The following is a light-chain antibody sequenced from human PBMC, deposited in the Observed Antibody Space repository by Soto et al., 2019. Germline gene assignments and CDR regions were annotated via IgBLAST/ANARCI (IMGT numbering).Light chain of an antibody. CDR2: GKK. V-gene: IGLV1-40*01. CDR3: QAVDADVSGYV. Sequence: QSALTQPPAVPGALGQRVTICCNGSGLNIGAGYDVHWYQQLPGTAPKVVIYGKKIRPSGVPDRFSGSKSGSSASLFIPGLQAEDDAEFYCQAVDADVSGYVFGPGTKVTVL. J-gene: IGLJ1*01. CDR1: GLNIGAGYD.